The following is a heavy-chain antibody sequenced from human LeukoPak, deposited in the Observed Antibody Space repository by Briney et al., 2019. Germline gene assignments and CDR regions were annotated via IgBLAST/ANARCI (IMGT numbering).Heavy chain of an antibody. CDR1: GGSISSYY. CDR2: IYYSGST. J-gene: IGHJ5*02. D-gene: IGHD3-22*01. Sequence: PSETLSLTCTVSGGSISSYYWSWIRQPPGKGLEWIGYIYYSGSTNYNPSLKSRVTISVDTSKNQFSLKLSSVTAADTAVYYCARDVGYYYDSSGYYSPHNWFDPWGQGTLVTVSS. V-gene: IGHV4-59*01. CDR3: ARDVGYYYDSSGYYSPHNWFDP.